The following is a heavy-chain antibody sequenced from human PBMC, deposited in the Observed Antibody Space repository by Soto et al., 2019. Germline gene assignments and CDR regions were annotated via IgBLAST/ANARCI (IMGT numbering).Heavy chain of an antibody. CDR2: IYYSGST. Sequence: SETLSLTCTVSGGSISSSSYYWGWIRQPPGKGLEWIGSIYYSGSTYYNPSLKSRVTISVDTSKNQFSLKLSSVTAADTAVYYCARHDSNYDFWSGSPPRYGMDVWGQGTTVTVSS. D-gene: IGHD3-3*01. CDR3: ARHDSNYDFWSGSPPRYGMDV. J-gene: IGHJ6*02. CDR1: GGSISSSSYY. V-gene: IGHV4-39*01.